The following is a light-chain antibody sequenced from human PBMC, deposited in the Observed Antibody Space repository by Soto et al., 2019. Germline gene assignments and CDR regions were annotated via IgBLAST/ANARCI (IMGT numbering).Light chain of an antibody. Sequence: QSALTQPASVSGSPGQSITISCTGTSSDVGGYNYVSWYQQHPGKAPKLMIYEFSNRPSGVSNRFSGSKSGNTASLTISGLQAEDEADYYCSSYTSSSTLEVFGTGTKLT. CDR1: SSDVGGYNY. J-gene: IGLJ1*01. CDR2: EFS. CDR3: SSYTSSSTLEV. V-gene: IGLV2-14*01.